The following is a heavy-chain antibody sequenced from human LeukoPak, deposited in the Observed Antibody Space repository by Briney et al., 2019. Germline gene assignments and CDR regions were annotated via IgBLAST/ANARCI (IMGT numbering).Heavy chain of an antibody. J-gene: IGHJ4*02. D-gene: IGHD3-3*01. CDR3: ALIDIVFWRAVSDY. V-gene: IGHV4-34*01. Sequence: KPSETLSLTCAVYGGSFSNYHWSWIRQPPGKGLEWIGEINYSGATTYNPSLKSRVTISLDTPKRQFSLRLNSMTAADTAVYYCALIDIVFWRAVSDYWGQGTLVTVSS. CDR1: GGSFSNYH. CDR2: INYSGAT.